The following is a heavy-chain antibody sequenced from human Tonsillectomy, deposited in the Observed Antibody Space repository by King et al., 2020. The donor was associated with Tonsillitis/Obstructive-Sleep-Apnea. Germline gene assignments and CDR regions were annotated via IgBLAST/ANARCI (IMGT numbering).Heavy chain of an antibody. J-gene: IGHJ5*02. V-gene: IGHV3-23*04. D-gene: IGHD3-22*01. CDR1: GFTFSSYA. CDR3: AKMNAYESSGYYSA. Sequence: VQLVESGGGLVQPGGSLRLSCAASGFTFSSYAMSWVRQAPGKGLEWVSGISGSGDSTYYADSVKGRFTISRDNSKNTLYLQMNSLRVEDTAVYYCAKMNAYESSGYYSAWGQGTLVTVSS. CDR2: ISGSGDST.